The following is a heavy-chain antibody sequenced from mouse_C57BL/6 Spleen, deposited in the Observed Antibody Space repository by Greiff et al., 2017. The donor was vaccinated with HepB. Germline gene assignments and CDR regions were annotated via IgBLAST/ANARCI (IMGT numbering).Heavy chain of an antibody. CDR1: GYTFTSYW. D-gene: IGHD2-12*01. V-gene: IGHV1-59*01. J-gene: IGHJ4*01. CDR3: ARAYSRAMDY. CDR2: IDPSDSYT. Sequence: QVQLQQSGAELVRPGPSVKLSCKASGYTFTSYWMHWVKQRPGQGLEWIGVIDPSDSYTNYNQKFKGKATLTVDTSSSTAYMQLSSLTSEDSAVYYCARAYSRAMDYWGQGTSVTVSS.